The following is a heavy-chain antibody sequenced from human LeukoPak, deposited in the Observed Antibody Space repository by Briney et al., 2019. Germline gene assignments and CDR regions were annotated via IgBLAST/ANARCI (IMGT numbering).Heavy chain of an antibody. J-gene: IGHJ6*02. CDR2: IRYDGSNK. CDR1: GFTFSSYS. D-gene: IGHD3-10*01. CDR3: AKDLFTTYGEVRGYYYYGMDV. Sequence: PGGSLRLSCAASGFTFSSYSMNWVRQAPGKGLEWVAFIRYDGSNKYYADSVKGRFTISRDNSKNTLYLQMNSLRAEDTAVYYCAKDLFTTYGEVRGYYYYGMDVWGQGTTVTVSS. V-gene: IGHV3-30*02.